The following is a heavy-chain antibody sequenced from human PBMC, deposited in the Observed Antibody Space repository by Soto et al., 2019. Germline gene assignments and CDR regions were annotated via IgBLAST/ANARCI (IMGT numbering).Heavy chain of an antibody. CDR1: GGSISSSSYY. D-gene: IGHD4-17*01. CDR3: ARYTVTPSMMAFDI. V-gene: IGHV4-39*01. CDR2: IYYSGST. J-gene: IGHJ3*02. Sequence: QLQLQESGPGLVKPSETLSLTCTVSGGSISSSSYYWGWIRQPPGKGLEWIGSIYYSGSTYYNPSLKSRVTISVDTSKNQFSLKLSSVTAADTAVYYCARYTVTPSMMAFDIWGQGTMVTVSS.